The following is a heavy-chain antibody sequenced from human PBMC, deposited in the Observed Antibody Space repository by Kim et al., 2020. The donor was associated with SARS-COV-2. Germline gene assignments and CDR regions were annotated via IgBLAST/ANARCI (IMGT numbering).Heavy chain of an antibody. CDR2: SNGDGRST. Sequence: GGSLRLSCAASGFTFSAYWMHWVRQGPGKGLVWVARSNGDGRSTTYADSVKGRFTISRDNAKDTLYLQMNSLRAEDTAVYYCARGGSDYSDYWGQGTLVT. V-gene: IGHV3-74*01. J-gene: IGHJ4*02. CDR3: ARGGSDYSDY. D-gene: IGHD1-26*01. CDR1: GFTFSAYW.